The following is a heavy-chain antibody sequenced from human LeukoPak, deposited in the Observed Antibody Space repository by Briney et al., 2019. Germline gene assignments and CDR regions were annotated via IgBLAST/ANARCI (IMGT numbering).Heavy chain of an antibody. Sequence: SETLSLTCTVSGGSISSSSYYWGWIRQPPGKGLEWIGSIYYSGSTYYNPSLKSRVTISADTSKNQFSLKLSSVTAADTAVYYCARDHHGRDYWGQGTLVTVSS. D-gene: IGHD5-24*01. CDR2: IYYSGST. J-gene: IGHJ4*02. CDR1: GGSISSSSYY. V-gene: IGHV4-39*07. CDR3: ARDHHGRDY.